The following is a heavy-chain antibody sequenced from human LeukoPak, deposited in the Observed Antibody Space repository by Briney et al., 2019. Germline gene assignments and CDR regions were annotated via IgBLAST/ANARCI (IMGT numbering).Heavy chain of an antibody. J-gene: IGHJ5*02. CDR3: ARDQAVRFDP. V-gene: IGHV3-21*01. CDR1: GFTFSSYS. CDR2: ISSSSSYI. D-gene: IGHD3-10*01. Sequence: GGSLRLSCAASGFTFSSYSMNWVRQAPGKGLEWVSSISSSSSYIYYADSVKGRFTISIDNAKNPLYLQMNSLRAEDTAAYYCARDQAVRFDPWGQGTLVTVSS.